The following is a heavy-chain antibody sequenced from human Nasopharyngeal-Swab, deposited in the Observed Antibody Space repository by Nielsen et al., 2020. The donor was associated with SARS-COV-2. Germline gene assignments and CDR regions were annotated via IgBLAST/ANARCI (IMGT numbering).Heavy chain of an antibody. D-gene: IGHD1-26*01. CDR1: GFTFSNAW. J-gene: IGHJ4*02. CDR3: ARDGDYSGWELTDY. V-gene: IGHV3-15*01. Sequence: GGSLRLSCAASGFTFSNAWMSWVRQAPGKGLEWVGRIKSKTDGGTTDYAAPVKGRFTISRDDSKNTLYLQMNSLRAEDTAVYYCARDGDYSGWELTDYWGQGTLVTVSS. CDR2: IKSKTDGGTT.